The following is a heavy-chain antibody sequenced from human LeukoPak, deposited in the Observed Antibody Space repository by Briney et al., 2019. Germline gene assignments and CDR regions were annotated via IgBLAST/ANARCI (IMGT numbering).Heavy chain of an antibody. J-gene: IGHJ1*01. CDR1: GGSISNYY. CDR2: IYYSGST. Sequence: PSETLSLTCTVSGGSISNYYWTWIRQPPGKGLEWIGYIYYSGSTNYNPSLKSRVTISLDTSKKYFSLKVTSVTAADTAVYYCAGGGRSSHFQHWGQGTLVTVSS. CDR3: AGGGRSSHFQH. V-gene: IGHV4-59*01. D-gene: IGHD6-6*01.